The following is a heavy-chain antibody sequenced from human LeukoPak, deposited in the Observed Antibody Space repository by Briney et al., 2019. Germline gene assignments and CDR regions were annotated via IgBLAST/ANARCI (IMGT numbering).Heavy chain of an antibody. D-gene: IGHD1-14*01. CDR3: ARAVTGSYHEYYFDY. CDR2: INHSGST. Sequence: SETLSLTCAVYGGSFSGYYWSWIRQPPGKGLEWIGEINHSGSTNYNPSLKSRVTISVDTSKNQFSMKLSSVTAADTAVYYCARAVTGSYHEYYFDYWGQGTLVTVSS. V-gene: IGHV4-34*01. J-gene: IGHJ4*02. CDR1: GGSFSGYY.